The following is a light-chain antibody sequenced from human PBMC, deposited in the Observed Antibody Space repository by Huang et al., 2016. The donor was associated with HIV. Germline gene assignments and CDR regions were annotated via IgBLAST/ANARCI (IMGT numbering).Light chain of an antibody. J-gene: IGKJ2*01. CDR3: QQLNSYPYT. V-gene: IGKV1-9*01. Sequence: IQLTQSPSSLSASVGDRVTITCRASQGISSYLAWYQQKPGKAPKLLIYAASTLQSGGPSRFSGSGSGTDFTLTINSLQPEEFATYYCQQLNSYPYTFGQGTKLEIK. CDR2: AAS. CDR1: QGISSY.